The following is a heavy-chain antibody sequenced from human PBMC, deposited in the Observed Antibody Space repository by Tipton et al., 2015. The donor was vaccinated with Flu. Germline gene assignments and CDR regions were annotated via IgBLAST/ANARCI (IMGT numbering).Heavy chain of an antibody. D-gene: IGHD6-13*01. V-gene: IGHV3-43D*04. J-gene: IGHJ4*02. CDR3: AKVRLRIEAAGAIDY. CDR1: GFTFDDYA. CDR2: ISWDGDRR. Sequence: GSLRLSCAASGFTFDDYAMYWVRQAPGKGLEWVSLISWDGDRRYYADSVKGRFTISRDNNKNSLYLQMNSLRAEDTAFYYCAKVRLRIEAAGAIDYWGQGTLVTVSS.